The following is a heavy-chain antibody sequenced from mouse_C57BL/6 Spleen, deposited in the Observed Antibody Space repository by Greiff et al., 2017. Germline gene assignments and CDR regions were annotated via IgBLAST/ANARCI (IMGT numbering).Heavy chain of an antibody. V-gene: IGHV5-16*01. Sequence: EVQVVESEGGLVQPGSSMKLSCTASGFTFSDYYMAWVRQVPEKGLEWVANSNYDGSSTYYLDSLKSRFIISRDNAKNILYMQMSSLKSEDTATYYCARLRREGAMDYWGQGTSVTVSS. J-gene: IGHJ4*01. CDR2: SNYDGSST. CDR1: GFTFSDYY. D-gene: IGHD2-12*01. CDR3: ARLRREGAMDY.